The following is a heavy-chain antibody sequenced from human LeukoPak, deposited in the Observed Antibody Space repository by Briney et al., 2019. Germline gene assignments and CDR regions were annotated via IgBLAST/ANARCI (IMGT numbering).Heavy chain of an antibody. J-gene: IGHJ4*02. CDR2: INPNSGGT. V-gene: IGHV1-2*02. CDR1: GYTFTGYY. CDR3: ARVPVAGTRFDY. D-gene: IGHD6-19*01. Sequence: ALVKVSCKASGYTFTGYYMHWVRQAPGQGLEWMGWINPNSGGTNYAQKFQGRVTMTRDTSISTAHMELSRLRSDDTAVYYCARVPVAGTRFDYWGQGTLVTVSS.